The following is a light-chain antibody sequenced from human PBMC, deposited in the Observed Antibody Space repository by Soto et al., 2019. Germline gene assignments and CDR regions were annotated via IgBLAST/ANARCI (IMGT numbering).Light chain of an antibody. CDR1: QSVSSSY. CDR3: QQYGSSPRT. CDR2: GAS. V-gene: IGKV3-20*01. Sequence: EIVLTQSPGTLSLSPGERATLSCRASQSVSSSYLAWYQQKPGQAPRLLTYGASSRATGIPDRFSGSGSGTDFTLIISRLEPEDFAVYYCQQYGSSPRTFGQGTKVDIK. J-gene: IGKJ1*01.